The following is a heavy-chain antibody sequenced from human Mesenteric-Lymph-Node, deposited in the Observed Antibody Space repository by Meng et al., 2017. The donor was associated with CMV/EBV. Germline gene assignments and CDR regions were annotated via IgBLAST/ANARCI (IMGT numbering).Heavy chain of an antibody. V-gene: IGHV3-23*01. J-gene: IGHJ5*02. CDR3: ARGGANIVVVPAAIPSHRWFDP. CDR2: TDAGDGGT. Sequence: GESPKISCVASGFTFSNYGVSWVRQTPGKGLEWVSATDAGDGGTYYADSVKGRFTIFRDSSKSTLFLQMDGLRAEDTAVYYCARGGANIVVVPAAIPSHRWFDPWGQGTLVTVSS. D-gene: IGHD2-2*02. CDR1: GFTFSNYG.